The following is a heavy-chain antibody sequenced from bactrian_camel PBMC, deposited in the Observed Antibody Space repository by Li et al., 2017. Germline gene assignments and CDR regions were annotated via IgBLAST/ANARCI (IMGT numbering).Heavy chain of an antibody. D-gene: IGHD1*01. Sequence: QLVESGGGSVQSGGSLRLSCTASGHTSNNYCTAWFRQAPGKKREGVANIDTYNSTAYADSVKGRFTISRDRRDKTLYLQMNSLKPEDTATYYCAADLGTSVCGDMEYVPNFDHRGRGTQVTVS. CDR3: AADLGTSVCGDMEYVPNFDH. CDR1: GHTSNNYC. CDR2: IDTYNST. J-gene: IGHJ4*01. V-gene: IGHV3S53*01.